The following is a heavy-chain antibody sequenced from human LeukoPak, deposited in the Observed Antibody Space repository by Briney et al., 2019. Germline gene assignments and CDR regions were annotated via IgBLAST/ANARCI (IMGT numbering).Heavy chain of an antibody. CDR3: GRAVSGRFDH. CDR1: GGSMSPYH. CDR2: IYYSGST. Sequence: SETLSLTCTVSGGSMSPYHWGWIRQPPGKGLEWTGYIYYSGSTNYNPSLKSRVTISVDTSKNQFSLKLSSVTAADTAIYYCGRAVSGRFDHGGKEPLVTVSS. D-gene: IGHD6-19*01. J-gene: IGHJ4*02. V-gene: IGHV4-59*08.